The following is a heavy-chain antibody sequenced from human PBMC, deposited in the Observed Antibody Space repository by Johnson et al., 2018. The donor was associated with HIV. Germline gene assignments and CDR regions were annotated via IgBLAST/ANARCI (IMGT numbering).Heavy chain of an antibody. Sequence: VQLVESGGGVVRPGGSLRLSCGASGFIFSNYAMSWVRQAPGKGLEWVSRINSDGSSTSYADSVKGRFTISRDNAKNSLYLQINSLRAEDTALYYCAKDIGYNWNDEGAFDIWGQGTMVTVSS. V-gene: IGHV3-74*01. CDR1: GFIFSNYA. D-gene: IGHD1-1*01. J-gene: IGHJ3*02. CDR2: INSDGSST. CDR3: AKDIGYNWNDEGAFDI.